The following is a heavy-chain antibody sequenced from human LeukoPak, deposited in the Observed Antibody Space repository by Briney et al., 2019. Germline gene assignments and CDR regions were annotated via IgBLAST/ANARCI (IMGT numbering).Heavy chain of an antibody. CDR3: ARRAFANWYFDL. CDR1: GGSISSYY. V-gene: IGHV4-59*01. Sequence: SETLSLTCTVSGGSISSYYWNWIRQPPGKGLEWIGYIHYSGTTDYNPSLKSRVTISVDTSKNQFSLKLSSVTAADTAVYYCARRAFANWYFDLWGRGTLVTVSS. J-gene: IGHJ2*01. CDR2: IHYSGTT.